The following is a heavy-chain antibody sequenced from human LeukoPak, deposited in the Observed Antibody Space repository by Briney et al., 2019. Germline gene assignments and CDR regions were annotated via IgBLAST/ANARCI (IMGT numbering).Heavy chain of an antibody. CDR2: ISSSSSTI. Sequence: GGSLRLSCVVSGFTFSDYAMSWVRQAPGKGLEWVSYISSSSSTIYYADSVKGRFTISRDNAKNSLYLQMNSLRAEDTAVYYCARARQLRYFDWWGQGTLVTVSS. CDR3: ARARQLRYFDW. J-gene: IGHJ4*02. V-gene: IGHV3-48*04. CDR1: GFTFSDYA. D-gene: IGHD3-9*01.